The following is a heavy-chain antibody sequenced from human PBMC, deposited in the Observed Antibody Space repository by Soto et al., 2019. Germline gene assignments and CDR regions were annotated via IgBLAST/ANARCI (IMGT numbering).Heavy chain of an antibody. J-gene: IGHJ5*02. CDR1: GGPFSSYH. D-gene: IGHD1-26*01. V-gene: IGHV1-69*08. Sequence: QVQLVQSGAEVKKPGSSVKLSCKASGGPFSSYHISWVRQAPGQRLEWVGRIIPILDRANNAHHFHGRVTITADTSTDPAYMELSSRTSEDTAVYYCGKVAGTTGSNWFDPWGHGALLTVSS. CDR2: IIPILDRA. CDR3: GKVAGTTGSNWFDP.